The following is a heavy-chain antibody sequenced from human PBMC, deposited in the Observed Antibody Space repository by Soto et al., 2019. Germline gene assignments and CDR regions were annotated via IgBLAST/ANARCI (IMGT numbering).Heavy chain of an antibody. Sequence: SFTVSCKASGYTFPSCGISWVRQAPGQGLEWMGWISAYNGNTNYAQKLQGRVTMTTDTSTSTAYMELRSLRSDDTAVHSCARSPGCSSSWYFPHTDYRCQGTL. V-gene: IGHV1-18*01. CDR3: ARSPGCSSSWYFPHTDY. J-gene: IGHJ4*02. D-gene: IGHD6-13*01. CDR1: GYTFPSCG. CDR2: ISAYNGNT.